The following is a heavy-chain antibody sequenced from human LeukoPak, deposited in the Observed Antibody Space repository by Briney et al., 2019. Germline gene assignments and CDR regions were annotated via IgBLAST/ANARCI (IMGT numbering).Heavy chain of an antibody. Sequence: PSETLSLTCTVSGDSISFYYWGWIRQPPGKGLEWIGSIYHSGSTYYNPSLKSRVTISVDTSKNQFSLKLSSVTAADTAVYYCARGLVGLDYWGQGTLVTVSS. CDR3: ARGLVGLDY. V-gene: IGHV4-38-2*02. D-gene: IGHD2-21*01. CDR1: GDSISFYY. J-gene: IGHJ4*02. CDR2: IYHSGST.